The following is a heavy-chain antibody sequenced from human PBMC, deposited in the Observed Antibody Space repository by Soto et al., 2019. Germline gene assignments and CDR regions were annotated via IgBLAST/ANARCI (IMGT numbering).Heavy chain of an antibody. V-gene: IGHV4-34*01. Sequence: LSLTCAVYGGSFSGYYWSWIRQPPGKGLEWIGEINHSGSTNYNPSLKSRVTISVDTSKNQFSLKLSSVTAADTAVYYCALGDYLTGFSYREIKWFDPWGQGTLVTVTS. J-gene: IGHJ5*02. CDR1: GGSFSGYY. CDR2: INHSGST. D-gene: IGHD3-9*01. CDR3: ALGDYLTGFSYREIKWFDP.